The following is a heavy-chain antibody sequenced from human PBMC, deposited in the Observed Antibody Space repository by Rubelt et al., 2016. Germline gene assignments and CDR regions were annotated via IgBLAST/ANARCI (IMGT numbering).Heavy chain of an antibody. J-gene: IGHJ4*02. V-gene: IGHV3-30*04. CDR2: ISYDGTNK. CDR1: GFTFSSYA. CDR3: ASSSGWYFDY. D-gene: IGHD6-19*01. Sequence: QVQLVESGGGVVQPGGSLRLSCSASGFTFSSYAMHWVRQAPGKGLEWVAVISYDGTNKYYADSVKGRFTISRDNSKNTLYLQMNSLRAEDTAVYYCASSSGWYFDYWGQGTLVTVSS.